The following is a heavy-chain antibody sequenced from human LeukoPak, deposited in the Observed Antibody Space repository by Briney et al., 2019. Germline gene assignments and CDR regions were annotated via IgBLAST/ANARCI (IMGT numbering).Heavy chain of an antibody. CDR2: INSDGSVT. J-gene: IGHJ4*02. Sequence: GGSLRLSCAASGFTFTNYWIHWVRQTPGKGLVWVSRINSDGSVTGYADSVRGRFTISRDNTKNTLYLQMSSLRAEDTAVYYCARAGFGFDYWGQGTLVTV. V-gene: IGHV3-74*01. CDR3: ARAGFGFDY. CDR1: GFTFTNYW. D-gene: IGHD3-10*01.